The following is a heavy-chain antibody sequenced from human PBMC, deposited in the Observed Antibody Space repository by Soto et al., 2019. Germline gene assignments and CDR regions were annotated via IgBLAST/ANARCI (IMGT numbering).Heavy chain of an antibody. CDR3: AREGGSGSPAWYFNV. V-gene: IGHV4-30-2*01. J-gene: IGHJ2*01. CDR2: IFHSGST. D-gene: IGHD1-26*01. CDR1: GGSISSGGYS. Sequence: QLQLQESGSGLVKPSQTLSLTCAVSGGSISSGGYSWSWLRQPPGKGLEWIGYIFHSGSTYYNRSLKSGVTISVDWSQHHFSLELSSVTAADTAVYYCAREGGSGSPAWYFNVWGRGTLVTVSS.